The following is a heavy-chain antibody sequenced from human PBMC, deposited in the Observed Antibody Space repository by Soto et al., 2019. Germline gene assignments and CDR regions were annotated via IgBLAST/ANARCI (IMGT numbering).Heavy chain of an antibody. J-gene: IGHJ4*02. Sequence: TETLSLTCSVSGVSISSCFWSWIRQPPGRGLEWIRYTYHRGTTNYSPSLKSRVAISLDTSENQFSLKVNSVTAADTAVYYCARIGGYTGPLDXWGQGTPVTVSX. D-gene: IGHD5-12*01. CDR2: TYHRGTT. CDR3: ARIGGYTGPLDX. V-gene: IGHV4-59*01. CDR1: GVSISSCF.